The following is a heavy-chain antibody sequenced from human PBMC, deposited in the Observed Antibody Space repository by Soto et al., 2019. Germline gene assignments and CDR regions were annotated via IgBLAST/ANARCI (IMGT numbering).Heavy chain of an antibody. CDR3: ARVVVEELYYYYYYMDV. D-gene: IGHD3-10*01. J-gene: IGHJ6*03. CDR1: GGSISSGGYY. V-gene: IGHV4-31*03. Sequence: QVQLQESGPGLVKPSQTLSLTCTVSGGSISSGGYYWSWIRQHPGKGLEWIGYIYYSGSTYYNPSLKSRVTISVDTSKNQFSLKLSSVTAADTAVYYCARVVVEELYYYYYYMDVWGKGTTVTVSS. CDR2: IYYSGST.